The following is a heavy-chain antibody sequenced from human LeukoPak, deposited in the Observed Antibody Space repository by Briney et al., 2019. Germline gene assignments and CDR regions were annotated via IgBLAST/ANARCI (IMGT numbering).Heavy chain of an antibody. J-gene: IGHJ4*02. V-gene: IGHV3-23*01. CDR3: AKDWSCGGDCFTFDY. D-gene: IGHD2-21*02. CDR2: ISGSGGST. Sequence: GGSLRLSCAASGFTFSSYAMSWVRQAPGKGLEWVSAISGSGGSTYYADSVKGRFTISRDNSKNTLYLQMNSLRAEDTAVYYCAKDWSCGGDCFTFDYWGQGTLVTVSS. CDR1: GFTFSSYA.